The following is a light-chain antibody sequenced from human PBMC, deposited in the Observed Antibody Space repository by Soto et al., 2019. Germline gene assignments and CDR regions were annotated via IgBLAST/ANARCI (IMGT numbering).Light chain of an antibody. J-gene: IGLJ2*01. CDR3: SSYAGSSVL. V-gene: IGLV2-8*01. CDR2: EVS. Sequence: QSVLTQPPSASGSPGQSVTISCTGTSSDIGGYDYVSWYQQRPGKAPKLMIYEVSKRPSGVPDRFSGSKSGNTASLTVSGLQAEDEADYHCSSYAGSSVLFGGGTKVTVL. CDR1: SSDIGGYDY.